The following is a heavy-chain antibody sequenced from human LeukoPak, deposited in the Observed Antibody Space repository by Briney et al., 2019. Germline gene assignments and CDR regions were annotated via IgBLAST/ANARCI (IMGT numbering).Heavy chain of an antibody. Sequence: GGSLRLSCAASGFTFRSYAMHWVRQAPGKGLESVTVISDDGSRQHYADFLEGRFTISRDNSKNTVSLQMSSLTSEDTAVYFCVREQPGDGWSGFDYWGQGTLVTVSS. CDR1: GFTFRSYA. CDR3: VREQPGDGWSGFDY. D-gene: IGHD6-19*01. J-gene: IGHJ4*02. CDR2: ISDDGSRQ. V-gene: IGHV3-30*15.